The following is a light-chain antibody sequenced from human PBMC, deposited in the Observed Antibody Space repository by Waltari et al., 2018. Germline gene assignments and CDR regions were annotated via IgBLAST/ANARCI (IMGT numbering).Light chain of an antibody. V-gene: IGKV3-15*01. Sequence: EIEMTQSPATLSVSPGERATVPCRASKSVGNKLAWYQQKPGQAPRLLFYDASTRATGIPVRFSGSGSGTEFTLTISSLQSEDFAVYYCQQYYIPPWTFGQGTKVEI. J-gene: IGKJ1*01. CDR1: KSVGNK. CDR3: QQYYIPPWT. CDR2: DAS.